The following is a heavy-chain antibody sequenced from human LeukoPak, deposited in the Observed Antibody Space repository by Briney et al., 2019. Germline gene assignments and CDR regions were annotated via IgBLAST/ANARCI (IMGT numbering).Heavy chain of an antibody. Sequence: KPSETLSLTCTVSGGSISSYCWSWIRQPPGKGLEWIGYIYYSGSTNYNPSLKSRVTISVDTSKNQFSLKLSSVTAADTAVYYCARGPLRHYYGSGDDAFDIWGQGTMVTVSS. V-gene: IGHV4-59*01. CDR3: ARGPLRHYYGSGDDAFDI. D-gene: IGHD3-10*01. CDR2: IYYSGST. CDR1: GGSISSYC. J-gene: IGHJ3*02.